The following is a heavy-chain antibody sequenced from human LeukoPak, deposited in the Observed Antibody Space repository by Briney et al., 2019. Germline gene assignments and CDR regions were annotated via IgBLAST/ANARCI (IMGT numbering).Heavy chain of an antibody. CDR2: IIPIFGTA. D-gene: IGHD3-22*01. CDR1: GGTFSSYA. CDR3: ARDILGYYDSSGYYSDY. V-gene: IGHV1-69*05. Sequence: GSSVKVSCKASGGTFSSYAISWVRQAPGQGLEWMGRIIPIFGTANYAQKFQGRVTIPTDESTSTAYMELSSLRSEDTAVYYCARDILGYYDSSGYYSDYWGQGTLVTVSS. J-gene: IGHJ4*02.